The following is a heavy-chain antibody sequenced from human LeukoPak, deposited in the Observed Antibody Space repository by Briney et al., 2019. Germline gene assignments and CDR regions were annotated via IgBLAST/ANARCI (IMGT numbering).Heavy chain of an antibody. V-gene: IGHV4-39*07. D-gene: IGHD2-15*01. CDR1: GGSISSSSYY. CDR2: IYYSGST. CDR3: ARLIVVVVAAPVGDAFDI. J-gene: IGHJ3*02. Sequence: SETLSLTCTVSGGSISSSSYYWGWIRQPPGKGLEWIGSIYYSGSTYYNPSLKSRVTISVDTSKNQFSLKLSSVTTADTAVCYCARLIVVVVAAPVGDAFDIWGQGTMVTVSS.